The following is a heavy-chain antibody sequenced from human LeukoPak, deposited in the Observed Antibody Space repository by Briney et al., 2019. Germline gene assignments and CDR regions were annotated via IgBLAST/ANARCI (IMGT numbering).Heavy chain of an antibody. V-gene: IGHV1-46*01. CDR2: IYPRDGST. CDR1: GYTFTSNY. CDR3: ARDPLSDIVVVPAAERRFDY. D-gene: IGHD2-2*01. J-gene: IGHJ4*02. Sequence: ASVKVSCKASGYTFTSNYIHWVRQAPGQGLEWMGMIYPRDGSTSYAQKFQGRVTVTRDTSTSTVHMELSGLRSDDTAVYYCARDPLSDIVVVPAAERRFDYWGQGTLVTVSS.